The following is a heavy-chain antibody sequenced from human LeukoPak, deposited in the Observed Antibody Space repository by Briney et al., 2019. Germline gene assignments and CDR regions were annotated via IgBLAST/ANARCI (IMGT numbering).Heavy chain of an antibody. V-gene: IGHV4-61*01. J-gene: IGHJ4*02. D-gene: IGHD1-1*01. Sequence: SETLSLTCSVSDDSINESIYHWSWIRQPPGKGLEWIGYVSYSGITDYNPSLKSRLTISVDTSKNQFSLKLSSVTAADTAVYYCARENGSFDCWGQGALVTVSS. CDR2: VSYSGIT. CDR3: ARENGSFDC. CDR1: DDSINESIYH.